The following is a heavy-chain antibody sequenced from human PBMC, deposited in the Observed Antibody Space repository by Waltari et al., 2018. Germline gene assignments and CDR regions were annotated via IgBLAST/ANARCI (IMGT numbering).Heavy chain of an antibody. V-gene: IGHV3-7*01. D-gene: IGHD1-1*01. CDR1: GFTISRFW. CDR2: IWPDGSDK. CDR3: VGWNDPINS. Sequence: EAQLVQSGGGLVQPGGSLTLSCAASGFTISRFWITWIRQAPGQGLQWVAHIWPDGSDKYYVDSVKGRFTISRDNAENSLLLQMSSLRVEDTALYYCVGWNDPINSWGQGTLVAVSS. J-gene: IGHJ4*02.